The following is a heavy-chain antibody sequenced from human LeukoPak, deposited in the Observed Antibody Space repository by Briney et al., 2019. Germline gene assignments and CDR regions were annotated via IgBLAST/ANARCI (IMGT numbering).Heavy chain of an antibody. CDR3: ARGDYYGSPKVVAA. J-gene: IGHJ5*02. V-gene: IGHV1-46*01. Sequence: ASVKVSCKASGYTFTSYYMHWVRQAPGQGLEWMGIINPSGGSTGYAQKFQGRVTMTRDTSISTAYIELNLLRSDDTAVYYCARGDYYGSPKVVAAWGQGTLVTVSS. D-gene: IGHD3-10*01. CDR2: INPSGGST. CDR1: GYTFTSYY.